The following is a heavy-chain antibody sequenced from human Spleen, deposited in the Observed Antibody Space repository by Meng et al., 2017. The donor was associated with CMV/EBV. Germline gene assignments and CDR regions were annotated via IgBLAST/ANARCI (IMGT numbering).Heavy chain of an antibody. J-gene: IGHJ4*02. CDR1: GYTFTKDT. Sequence: CKAYGYTFTKDTINWVRQAPGQGLEWMGWINTNTGNPTYAQDFTGRFVFSLDTSVSTAYLQINNLKAEDTAVYYCARLFCTRTSCPDFWGQGTLVTVSS. V-gene: IGHV7-4-1*02. CDR2: INTNTGNP. D-gene: IGHD2-2*01. CDR3: ARLFCTRTSCPDF.